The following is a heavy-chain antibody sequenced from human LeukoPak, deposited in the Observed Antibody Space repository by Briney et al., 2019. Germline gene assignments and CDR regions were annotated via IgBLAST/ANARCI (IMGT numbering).Heavy chain of an antibody. J-gene: IGHJ6*03. CDR3: ARTYYDFWSGYYRELYYYYMDV. V-gene: IGHV1-2*02. D-gene: IGHD3-3*01. Sequence: GASVKVSCKASGYTFTGYYMHWVRQAPGQGLEWMGWINPNSGSTNYAQKFQGRVTMTRDTSISTAYMELSSLRSDDTAVYYCARTYYDFWSGYYRELYYYYMDVWGKGTTVTVSS. CDR2: INPNSGST. CDR1: GYTFTGYY.